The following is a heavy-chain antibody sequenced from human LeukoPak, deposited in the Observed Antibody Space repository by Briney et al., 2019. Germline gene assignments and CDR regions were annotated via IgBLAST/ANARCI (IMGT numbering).Heavy chain of an antibody. V-gene: IGHV1-2*02. CDR1: GYTFTGYY. CDR3: ARVKGAAAEKYYFDY. D-gene: IGHD6-13*01. Sequence: ASVKVSCKASGYTFTGYYMHWVRQAPGQGLEWMGWINPNSGGTNYAQKFQGRVTMTRDTSISTAYMELSGLRSDDAAVYYCARVKGAAAEKYYFDYWGQGTLVTVSS. J-gene: IGHJ4*02. CDR2: INPNSGGT.